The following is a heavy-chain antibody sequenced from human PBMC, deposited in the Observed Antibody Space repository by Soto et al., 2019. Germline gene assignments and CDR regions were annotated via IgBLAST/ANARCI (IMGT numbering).Heavy chain of an antibody. J-gene: IGHJ6*01. CDR2: ISAYNGNT. Sequence: GASVKVSCKASGYTFSSYGISWVRQAPGQGRERMGWISAYNGNTNYAQKLQGRVTMTTDTSTSTAYMELRSPRSDDTAVYYCARGSWVYDFFWWNGDERDPHYISRRRTTDPVSSGM. D-gene: IGHD3-16*01. V-gene: IGHV1-18*01. CDR3: ARGSWVYDFFWWNGDERDPHYISRRRTTDPVSSGM. CDR1: GYTFSSYG.